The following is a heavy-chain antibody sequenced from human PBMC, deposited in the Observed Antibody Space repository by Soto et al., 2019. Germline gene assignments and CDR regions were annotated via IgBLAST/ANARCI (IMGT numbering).Heavy chain of an antibody. D-gene: IGHD1-26*01. V-gene: IGHV3-33*01. CDR1: GFTFSSYG. CDR2: IWYDGTNK. Sequence: QVQLVESGGGVVQPGRSLRLSCAASGFTFSSYGMHWVRQAPGERLEWVAVIWYDGTNKYYADSLKGRFTSTRDKSKNTLYLKMNSLRAEDTSVYYCARDNSRVSDSTYYYYGMDVWGQGTTVTVSS. CDR3: ARDNSRVSDSTYYYYGMDV. J-gene: IGHJ6*02.